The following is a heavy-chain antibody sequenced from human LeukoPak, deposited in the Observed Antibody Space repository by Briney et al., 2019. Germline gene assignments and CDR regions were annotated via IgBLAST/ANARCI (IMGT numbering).Heavy chain of an antibody. D-gene: IGHD3-3*01. CDR3: ARGYPDHLRFLEWFDHLEFDY. CDR1: GGSISSGSYY. J-gene: IGHJ4*02. V-gene: IGHV4-61*02. CDR2: IYTSGST. Sequence: SETLSLTCTVSGGSISSGSYYWSWIRQPAGKGLEWIGRIYTSGSTNYNPSLKSRVTISVDTSKNQFSLKLSSVTAADTAVYYCARGYPDHLRFLEWFDHLEFDYWGQGTLDTVSS.